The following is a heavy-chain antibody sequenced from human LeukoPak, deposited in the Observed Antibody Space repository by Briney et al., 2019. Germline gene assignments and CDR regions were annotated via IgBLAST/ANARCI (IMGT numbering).Heavy chain of an antibody. CDR3: ARDEYSSSLSVPLPSDY. V-gene: IGHV1-18*01. D-gene: IGHD6-6*01. CDR1: GYTFTSYG. J-gene: IGHJ4*02. CDR2: ISAYNGNT. Sequence: ASVKVSCKASGYTFTSYGIRWVRQAPGQGLEWMGWISAYNGNTNYAQKLQGRVTMTTDTSTSTAYMELRSLRSDDTVVYYCARDEYSSSLSVPLPSDYWGQGTLVTVSS.